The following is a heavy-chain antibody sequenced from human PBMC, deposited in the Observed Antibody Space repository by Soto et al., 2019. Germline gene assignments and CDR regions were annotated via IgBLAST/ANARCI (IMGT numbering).Heavy chain of an antibody. CDR3: ARGSYYSGWV. J-gene: IGHJ4*02. CDR2: TYYRSKWYS. V-gene: IGHV6-1*01. D-gene: IGHD6-19*01. CDR1: GDSVSSTSAA. Sequence: SQTLSLTCAVSGDSVSSTSAAWSWIRQSPSRGLEWLGRTYYRSKWYSDYAVSVKSRITINPDTSKNQFSLQLNSVTPEDTAVYYCARGSYYSGWVWGQGTLVTVSS.